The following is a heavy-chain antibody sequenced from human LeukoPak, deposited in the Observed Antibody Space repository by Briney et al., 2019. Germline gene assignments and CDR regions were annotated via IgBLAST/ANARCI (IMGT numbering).Heavy chain of an antibody. CDR1: GGSISSSSYY. CDR2: SYYSGST. CDR3: ARHYDYVWGSYRYENWFDP. V-gene: IGHV4-39*01. J-gene: IGHJ5*02. D-gene: IGHD3-16*02. Sequence: PSETLSLTCTVSGGSISSSSYYWGWIRQPPGKGLEWIGSSYYSGSTYYNPSLKSRVTISVDTSKNQFSLKLSSVTAADTAVYYCARHYDYVWGSYRYENWFDPWGQGTLVTVSS.